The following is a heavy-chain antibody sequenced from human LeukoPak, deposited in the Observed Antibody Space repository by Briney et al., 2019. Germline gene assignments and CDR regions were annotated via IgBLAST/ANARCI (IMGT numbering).Heavy chain of an antibody. CDR1: GGTFNSYA. CDR2: IIPIFGTA. J-gene: IGHJ4*02. V-gene: IGHV1-69*13. CDR3: ARGSEQWELLWY. D-gene: IGHD1-26*01. Sequence: SVKVSCKASGGTFNSYAISWVRQAPGQGLEWMGGIIPIFGTANYAQKFQGRVTITADESTSTAYMELSSLRSEDTAVYYCARGSEQWELLWYWGQGTLVTVSS.